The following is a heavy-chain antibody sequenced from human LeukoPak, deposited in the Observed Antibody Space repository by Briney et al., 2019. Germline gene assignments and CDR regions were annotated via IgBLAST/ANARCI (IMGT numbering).Heavy chain of an antibody. D-gene: IGHD1-1*01. CDR2: IAGGDEST. J-gene: IGHJ4*02. CDR1: GFIFNTNG. CDR3: ARGVYWSLDY. V-gene: IGHV3-23*01. Sequence: GGSLRLSCAISGFIFNTNGMNWVRQSPGKGLEWLATIAGGDESTYYADSVKGRFAISRDNSKNTVFLHMDSLRVEDTAVYYCARGVYWSLDYWGQGTPVTVSS.